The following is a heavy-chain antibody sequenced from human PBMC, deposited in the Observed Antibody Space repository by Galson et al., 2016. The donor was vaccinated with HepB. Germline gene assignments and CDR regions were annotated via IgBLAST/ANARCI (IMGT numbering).Heavy chain of an antibody. CDR3: TKNLDGGWHFPFDY. V-gene: IGHV3-53*05. D-gene: IGHD2-15*01. CDR2: IYIGGAT. CDR1: GFSVRSNY. Sequence: SLRLSCAGSGFSVRSNYMNWVRQAPGKGLEWLSAIYIGGATSYADSVKGRFTISRDTSNNTVFLQMNSLRSEDTAVYYCTKNLDGGWHFPFDYWGQGTLVTVSS. J-gene: IGHJ4*02.